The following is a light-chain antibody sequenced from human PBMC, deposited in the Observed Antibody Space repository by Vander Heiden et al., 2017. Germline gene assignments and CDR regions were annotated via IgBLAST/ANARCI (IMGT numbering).Light chain of an antibody. CDR1: QSVSSS. J-gene: IGKJ1*01. CDR2: GAS. CDR3: QEDNNWRT. Sequence: EIVMTQSPATLSVSPGEGVTLSCRASQSVSSSLDWYQQKPGQAPRLLIYGASNRANGIPDRFSGSGCGTEFTLTSSSLQSEDFAVYYWQEDNNWRTFGQGTKVEIK. V-gene: IGKV3-15*01.